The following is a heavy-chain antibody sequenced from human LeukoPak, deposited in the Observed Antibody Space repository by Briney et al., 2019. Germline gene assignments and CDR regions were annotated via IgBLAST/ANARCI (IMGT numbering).Heavy chain of an antibody. Sequence: GGSLRLSCAASGFSVSSNYMNWVRQAPGKGLEWVSAIYTGGTTYYADSVEGRFTISRDNSKNTLYLQMNSLRAEDTAVYYCARDKLGSGYSSDFDYWGQGTLVTVSS. CDR1: GFSVSSNY. D-gene: IGHD6-19*01. CDR2: IYTGGTT. V-gene: IGHV3-66*02. CDR3: ARDKLGSGYSSDFDY. J-gene: IGHJ4*02.